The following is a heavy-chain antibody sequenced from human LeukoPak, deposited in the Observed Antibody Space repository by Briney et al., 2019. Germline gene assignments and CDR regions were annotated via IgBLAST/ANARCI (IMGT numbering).Heavy chain of an antibody. D-gene: IGHD3-22*01. V-gene: IGHV1-69*10. CDR2: IIPILGIA. CDR3: ARGIPYYYDSSGYPNYPYYFDY. J-gene: IGHJ4*02. Sequence: SVKVSCKASGGTFSSYTISWVRQAPGQGLEWMGGIIPILGIANYAQKFQGRVTITADKYTSTAYMELSSLRSEDTAVYYCARGIPYYYDSSGYPNYPYYFDYWGQGTLVTVSS. CDR1: GGTFSSYT.